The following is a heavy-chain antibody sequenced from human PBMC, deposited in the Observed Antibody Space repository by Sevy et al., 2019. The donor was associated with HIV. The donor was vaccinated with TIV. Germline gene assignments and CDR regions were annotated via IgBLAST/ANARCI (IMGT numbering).Heavy chain of an antibody. D-gene: IGHD1-26*01. V-gene: IGHV1-2*02. Sequence: ASVKVSCKASGYTFTSYYMHWVRQAPGQGLEWMGWINPSSGGTNYAQKFQGRVTMTRDTSISTAYMELSRLRSDDTAVYYCARDLVGATTRAEYFQHWGQGALVTVSS. CDR3: ARDLVGATTRAEYFQH. CDR1: GYTFTSYY. CDR2: INPSSGGT. J-gene: IGHJ1*01.